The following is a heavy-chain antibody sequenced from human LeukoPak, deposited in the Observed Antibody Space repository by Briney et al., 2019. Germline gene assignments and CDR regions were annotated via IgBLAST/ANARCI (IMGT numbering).Heavy chain of an antibody. J-gene: IGHJ4*02. D-gene: IGHD2-2*01. Sequence: GGSLRLSCTASGFTLSSFGMHWVRQAPGKGLEWVAVISDDGSNTYYADSVKGRFTISRDNSKNTLYLQLNSLRAEDTAVYYCASLPPDIVVVPAARLDYWGQGTLVTVSS. CDR2: ISDDGSNT. V-gene: IGHV3-30*03. CDR1: GFTLSSFG. CDR3: ASLPPDIVVVPAARLDY.